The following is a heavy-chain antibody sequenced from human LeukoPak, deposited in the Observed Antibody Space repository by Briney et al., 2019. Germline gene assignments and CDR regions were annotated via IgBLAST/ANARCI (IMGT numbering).Heavy chain of an antibody. CDR1: GFTFSDYY. CDR2: ISSSGSTI. D-gene: IGHD1-26*01. J-gene: IGHJ4*02. Sequence: GGSLRLSCAASGFTFSDYYMSWIRQAPGKGLEWVSCISSSGSTIYYADSAKGRFTISRDNTKNSLYLQMNSLRAEDTAFYYCARVWYSGSYPLDYWGQGTLVTVSS. V-gene: IGHV3-11*01. CDR3: ARVWYSGSYPLDY.